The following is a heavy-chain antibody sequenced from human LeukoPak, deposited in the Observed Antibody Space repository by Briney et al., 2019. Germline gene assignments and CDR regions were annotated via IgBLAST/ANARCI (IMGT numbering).Heavy chain of an antibody. Sequence: PSETLSLTCTVSGGSISTYYWSWIRQPPGKGLELIGYIHYSGNTNYNPSLKSRVTISIDTSRNQFSLKLSSVSAADTAAYFCARQNRGVAPPYYFDYWGQGSLVTVSS. D-gene: IGHD3-10*01. V-gene: IGHV4-59*08. CDR2: IHYSGNT. J-gene: IGHJ4*02. CDR3: ARQNRGVAPPYYFDY. CDR1: GGSISTYY.